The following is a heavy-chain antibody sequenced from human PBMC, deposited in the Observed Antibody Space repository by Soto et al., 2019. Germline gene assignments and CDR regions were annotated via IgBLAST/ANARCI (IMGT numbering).Heavy chain of an antibody. J-gene: IGHJ3*02. CDR2: ISYDGSNK. D-gene: IGHD6-19*01. V-gene: IGHV3-30*18. CDR1: GFTFSSYG. CDR3: AKNRTAVAGEDAFDI. Sequence: PGGSLRLSCAASGFTFSSYGMHWVRQAPGKGLEWVAVISYDGSNKYYADSVKGRFTISRDNSKNTLYLQMNSLRAEDTAVYYCAKNRTAVAGEDAFDIWGQGTTVTVSS.